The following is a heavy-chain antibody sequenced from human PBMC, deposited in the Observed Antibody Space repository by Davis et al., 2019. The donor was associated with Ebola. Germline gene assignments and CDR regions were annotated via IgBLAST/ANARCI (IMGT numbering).Heavy chain of an antibody. V-gene: IGHV3-7*03. Sequence: GESLKISCAASGFSFSSHCMSWVRQAPGKGPAWVANIRQDGSEKHYVDSVKGRFTISRDNAKNSLYLQLNRLRAEDTAVYYCAREAVWRFDPWGQGTLITVSS. CDR3: AREAVWRFDP. CDR2: IRQDGSEK. D-gene: IGHD3-16*01. J-gene: IGHJ5*02. CDR1: GFSFSSHC.